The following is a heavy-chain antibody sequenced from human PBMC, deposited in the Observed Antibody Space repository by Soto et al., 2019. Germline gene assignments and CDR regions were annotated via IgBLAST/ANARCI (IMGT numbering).Heavy chain of an antibody. D-gene: IGHD3-10*01. CDR3: ARARAAPYYYYGLDV. V-gene: IGHV1-18*01. J-gene: IGHJ6*02. Sequence: DSVKASCKTSGYTLSAYVIYGVRPVPRQGLEWMGWIRAYNGDTNYAQKFQTRVTMTTDKSTDTAYMDLRSLTSDDTAIYFCARARAAPYYYYGLDVWGQGTTVTVSS. CDR2: IRAYNGDT. CDR1: GYTLSAYV.